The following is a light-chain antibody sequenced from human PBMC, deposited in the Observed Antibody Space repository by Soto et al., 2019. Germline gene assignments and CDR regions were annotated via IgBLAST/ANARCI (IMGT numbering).Light chain of an antibody. CDR1: QKISSSY. Sequence: EIVLTQSPGTLSLSPGERATVSCRASQKISSSYLAWYQEKPGQAPGLLIYGASSRATGIPDRFSGSGSGTDFTLTISRLEPEDFAVYYCQQYGRSPWTFGQGTKVDI. J-gene: IGKJ1*01. CDR3: QQYGRSPWT. V-gene: IGKV3-20*01. CDR2: GAS.